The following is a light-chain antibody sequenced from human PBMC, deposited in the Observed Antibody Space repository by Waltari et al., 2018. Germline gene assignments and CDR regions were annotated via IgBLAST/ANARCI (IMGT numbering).Light chain of an antibody. V-gene: IGKV3D-11*02. Sequence: EIVLTQSPATLSLSPGERATLSCRASQSVSSYLAWYQQKPGQAPRLLIYDASNRATGIPARFSGSGPGTDFTLTISSLEPEDFVVYYCQQRSNWPGVTFGGGTKVEIK. CDR2: DAS. CDR3: QQRSNWPGVT. J-gene: IGKJ4*01. CDR1: QSVSSY.